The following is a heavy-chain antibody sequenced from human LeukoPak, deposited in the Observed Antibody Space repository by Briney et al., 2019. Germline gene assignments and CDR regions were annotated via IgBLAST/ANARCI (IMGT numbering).Heavy chain of an antibody. Sequence: ASVKVSCKASGYTFTSYGISWVRQAPGQGLEWMGWISAYNGNTNYAQKLQGRVTMTTDTSTSTAYMELRSLRSDDTAVYYCAREHYYGSGPYWDAFDIWGQGTMVTVSS. CDR1: GYTFTSYG. V-gene: IGHV1-18*01. D-gene: IGHD3-10*01. J-gene: IGHJ3*02. CDR3: AREHYYGSGPYWDAFDI. CDR2: ISAYNGNT.